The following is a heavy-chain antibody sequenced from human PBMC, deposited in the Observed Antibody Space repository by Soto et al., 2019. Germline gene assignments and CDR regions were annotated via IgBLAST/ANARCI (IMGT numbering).Heavy chain of an antibody. CDR2: IIPIFGTA. V-gene: IGHV1-69*01. CDR3: ARSITIFGVVITGSFRY. Sequence: QVQLVQSGAEVKKPGSSVKVSCKASGGTFSSYAISWVRQAPGQGLEWMGGIIPIFGTANYAQKFQGRVTMTADESTSTAYMELSSLRSEDTAVYYCARSITIFGVVITGSFRYWGQGTLVTVSS. D-gene: IGHD3-3*01. J-gene: IGHJ4*02. CDR1: GGTFSSYA.